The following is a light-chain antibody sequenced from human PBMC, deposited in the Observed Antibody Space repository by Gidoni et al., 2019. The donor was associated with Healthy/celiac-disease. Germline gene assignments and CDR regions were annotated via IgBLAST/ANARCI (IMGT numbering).Light chain of an antibody. J-gene: IGKJ1*01. CDR2: GAS. CDR3: QQYGSSPQT. V-gene: IGKV3-20*01. Sequence: EIVLTQSPGTLSLSPGERATLSCRASQSVSSSYLAWYQQKHGQAHRLLIYGASSRATGIPDRFSGSGSGTDFTLTISRLEPEDFAVYYCQQYGSSPQTFGQGTKVEIK. CDR1: QSVSSSY.